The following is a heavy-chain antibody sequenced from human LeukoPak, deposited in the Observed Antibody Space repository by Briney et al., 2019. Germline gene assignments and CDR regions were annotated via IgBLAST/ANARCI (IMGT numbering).Heavy chain of an antibody. J-gene: IGHJ4*02. Sequence: ASVKVSCKASGYTFTGYYMHWVRQAPGQGLEWMGWINPNSGGTNYAQKFQGRVTMTRDTSISTAYMELSRLRSDDTAVYYCARDLSLVAATPAGWGQGTLVTVSS. V-gene: IGHV1-2*02. D-gene: IGHD2-15*01. CDR3: ARDLSLVAATPAG. CDR2: INPNSGGT. CDR1: GYTFTGYY.